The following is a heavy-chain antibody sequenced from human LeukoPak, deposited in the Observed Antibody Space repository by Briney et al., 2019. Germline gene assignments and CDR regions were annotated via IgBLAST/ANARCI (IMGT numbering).Heavy chain of an antibody. J-gene: IGHJ6*03. V-gene: IGHV4-34*01. D-gene: IGHD6-13*01. CDR1: GGSFSGYY. CDR2: INHSGST. Sequence: PSETLSLTCAVYGGSFSGYYWSWIRQPPGKGLEWIGEINHSGSTNYNPSLKSRVTISVATCKNQFSLQLSSVTAADTAVYYCARVPSQLVRGFYYYYYMDVWGKGTTVTVSS. CDR3: ARVPSQLVRGFYYYYYMDV.